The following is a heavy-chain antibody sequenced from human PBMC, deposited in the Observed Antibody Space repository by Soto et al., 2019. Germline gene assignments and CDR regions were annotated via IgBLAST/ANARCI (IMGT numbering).Heavy chain of an antibody. CDR3: ASVYCSGGSCRNNWFDP. Sequence: SETLSLTCAVYGGSFSGYYWSWIRQPPGKGLEWIGEINHSGSTNYNPSLKSRVTISVDTSKNQFSLKLSSVTAADTAVYYCASVYCSGGSCRNNWFDPWGQGTLVTVSS. CDR1: GGSFSGYY. V-gene: IGHV4-34*01. CDR2: INHSGST. D-gene: IGHD2-15*01. J-gene: IGHJ5*02.